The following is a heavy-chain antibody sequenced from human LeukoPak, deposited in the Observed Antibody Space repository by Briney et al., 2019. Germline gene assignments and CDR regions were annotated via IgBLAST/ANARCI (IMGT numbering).Heavy chain of an antibody. CDR2: IRSDGSDK. Sequence: GGSLRLSCAASGFIFKNYGMDWVRQAPGKGLEWVAFIRSDGSDKYYADSVKGRFTISRDNSQNTLFLQMHSLRAEDTAVYYCAKGFGMVIKYFDYWGQGTLVTVSS. CDR3: AKGFGMVIKYFDY. CDR1: GFIFKNYG. J-gene: IGHJ4*02. V-gene: IGHV3-30*02. D-gene: IGHD3-3*01.